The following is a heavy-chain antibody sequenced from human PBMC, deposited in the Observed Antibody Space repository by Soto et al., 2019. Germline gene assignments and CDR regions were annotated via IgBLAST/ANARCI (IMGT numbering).Heavy chain of an antibody. V-gene: IGHV1-69*06. J-gene: IGHJ6*02. Sequence: GASVKVSCKASGGTFSSYAISGVRQAPGQGLEWMGGIIPIFGTANYAQKFQGRVTITADKSTSTAYMELSSLRSEDTAVYYCARDLNFGYDSSGYYSYYYGMDVWGQGTTVTVSS. CDR3: ARDLNFGYDSSGYYSYYYGMDV. D-gene: IGHD3-22*01. CDR2: IIPIFGTA. CDR1: GGTFSSYA.